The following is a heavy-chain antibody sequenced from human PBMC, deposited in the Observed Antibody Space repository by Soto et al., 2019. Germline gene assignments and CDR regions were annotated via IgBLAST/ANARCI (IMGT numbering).Heavy chain of an antibody. CDR2: IRPEGNEK. Sequence: EVQVVESGGGLVQPGESLRVSCVGSGFTFRSYWMSWVRQAPGKGLEWVANIRPEGNEKYYVDSVKGRFIISRDNAKNSVCLQMNSLRVEDTAVYFCAREEGATVANNWFDSWGQGTLVTVSS. D-gene: IGHD4-17*01. V-gene: IGHV3-7*03. J-gene: IGHJ5*01. CDR1: GFTFRSYW. CDR3: AREEGATVANNWFDS.